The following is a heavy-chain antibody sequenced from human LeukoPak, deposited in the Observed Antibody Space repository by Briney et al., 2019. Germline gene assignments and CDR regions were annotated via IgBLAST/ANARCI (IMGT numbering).Heavy chain of an antibody. CDR2: IIPIFGTA. V-gene: IGHV1-69*13. CDR3: ARRAGEPRNNYYYYYYMDV. Sequence: SVKVSCKASGGTFSSYAISWVRQAPGQGLEWMGGIIPIFGTANYAQKFQGRVTITADESTSTAYMELSSLRSEDTAVYYCARRAGEPRNNYYYYYYMDVWGKGTTVTVSS. D-gene: IGHD1-14*01. CDR1: GGTFSSYA. J-gene: IGHJ6*03.